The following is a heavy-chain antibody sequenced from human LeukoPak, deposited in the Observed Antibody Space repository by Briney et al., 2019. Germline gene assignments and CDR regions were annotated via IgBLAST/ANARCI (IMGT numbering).Heavy chain of an antibody. CDR3: ARGFDFWSGYPI. D-gene: IGHD3-3*01. Sequence: SETLSLTCAVYGGSFSGYYWSWIRQPPGKGLEWIGEINHSGSTNYNPSLKSRVTISVDTSKNQFSLKLSSVTAADTAVYYCARGFDFWSGYPIWGQGTMVTVSS. CDR2: INHSGST. V-gene: IGHV4-34*01. J-gene: IGHJ3*02. CDR1: GGSFSGYY.